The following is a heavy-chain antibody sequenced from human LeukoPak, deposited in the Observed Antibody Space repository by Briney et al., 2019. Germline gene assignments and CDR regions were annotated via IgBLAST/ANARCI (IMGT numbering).Heavy chain of an antibody. CDR2: IKQDGSEK. CDR1: GFTFSSYW. CDR3: AREGHIAVAGPGAFDI. D-gene: IGHD6-19*01. Sequence: ARSLRLSCAASGFTFSSYWMSWVRQAPGKGLEWVANIKQDGSEKYYVDSVKGRFTISRDNAKNSLYLQMNSLRAEDTAVYYCAREGHIAVAGPGAFDIWGQGTMVTVSS. J-gene: IGHJ3*02. V-gene: IGHV3-7*01.